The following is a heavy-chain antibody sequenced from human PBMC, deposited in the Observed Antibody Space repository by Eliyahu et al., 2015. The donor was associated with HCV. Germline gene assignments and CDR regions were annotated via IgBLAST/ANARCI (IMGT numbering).Heavy chain of an antibody. J-gene: IGHJ4*02. D-gene: IGHD3-16*01. CDR1: GGSFXGDY. CDR3: ARARGQRGPRLDY. CDR2: INHSGST. Sequence: QVQLQQWGAGLLKPSETLSLTCAVXGGSFXGDYWSWIRQPPGKGVEWIGEINHSGSTNYNPSLKSRVTISVDTSKNQFSLKLNSVTAADTAIYYCARARGQRGPRLDYWGQGTLVTVSS. V-gene: IGHV4-34*01.